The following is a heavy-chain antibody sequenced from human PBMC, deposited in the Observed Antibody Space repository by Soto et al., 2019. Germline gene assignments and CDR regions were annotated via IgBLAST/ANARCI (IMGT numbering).Heavy chain of an antibody. J-gene: IGHJ4*02. Sequence: GGSLRLSGAASGFTFSSYWMSWVRQAPGKGLEWVANIKQDGSEKYYVDSVKGRFTISRDNAKNSLYLQMNSLRAEDTAVYYCARGGYSSSWYPFDYWGQGTLVTVSS. CDR3: ARGGYSSSWYPFDY. D-gene: IGHD6-13*01. CDR1: GFTFSSYW. CDR2: IKQDGSEK. V-gene: IGHV3-7*03.